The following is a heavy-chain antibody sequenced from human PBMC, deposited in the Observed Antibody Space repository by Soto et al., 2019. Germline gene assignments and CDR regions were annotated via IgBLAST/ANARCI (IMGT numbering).Heavy chain of an antibody. CDR3: ARDRDDYGSGNYYNRIDF. J-gene: IGHJ4*02. D-gene: IGHD3-10*01. CDR1: GGIFSTYA. Sequence: QVQLVQSGAEVKKPGSSVKVSCKASGGIFSTYAISWLRLAPEQGLEWMGGIIPIFGTPNYAQRFQGRVTITADESTSTAYMELSRLRSEDTAVYYCARDRDDYGSGNYYNRIDFWGQGTLVTVSS. V-gene: IGHV1-69*01. CDR2: IIPIFGTP.